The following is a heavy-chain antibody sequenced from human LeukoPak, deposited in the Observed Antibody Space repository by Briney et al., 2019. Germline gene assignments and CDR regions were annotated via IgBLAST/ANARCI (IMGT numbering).Heavy chain of an antibody. CDR2: IRYDGSNK. D-gene: IGHD5-18*01. Sequence: GGSLRLSCAASGFTFSSYGMHWVRQAPGKGLEWVAFIRYDGSNKYYADSVKGRFTISRDNSKNTLYLQMNSLRAEDTAVYYCARHPVDTAMFTPWFDPWGQGTLVIVSS. V-gene: IGHV3-30*02. CDR3: ARHPVDTAMFTPWFDP. J-gene: IGHJ5*02. CDR1: GFTFSSYG.